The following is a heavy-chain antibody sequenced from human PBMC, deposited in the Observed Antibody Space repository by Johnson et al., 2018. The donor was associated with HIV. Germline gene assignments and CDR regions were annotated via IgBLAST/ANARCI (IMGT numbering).Heavy chain of an antibody. CDR2: IRYDGSNK. D-gene: IGHD5-24*01. CDR3: ARACRDGYTCDAFDI. Sequence: QVQLVESGGGVVQPGRSLRLSCVVSGFTYSSYAMHWVRQAPGKGLEWVAVIRYDGSNKYYADSVKGRFTISRDNSKNTLYLQMNSLRAEDTAVYYCARACRDGYTCDAFDIWGQGTMVTVSS. V-gene: IGHV3-33*08. J-gene: IGHJ3*02. CDR1: GFTYSSYA.